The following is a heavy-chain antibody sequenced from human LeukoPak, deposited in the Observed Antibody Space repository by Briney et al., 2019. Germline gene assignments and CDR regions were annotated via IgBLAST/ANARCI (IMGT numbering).Heavy chain of an antibody. V-gene: IGHV3-21*01. Sequence: PGGSLRLSCAASGFTFSSYSMNWVRQAPGKGLEWVSSISSSSSYIYYADSVKGRFTISRDNAKNSLYLQMNSLRAEDTAVYYCARDEKAYSSGWGVDYWGQGTLVTVSS. J-gene: IGHJ4*02. CDR3: ARDEKAYSSGWGVDY. CDR1: GFTFSSYS. D-gene: IGHD6-19*01. CDR2: ISSSSSYI.